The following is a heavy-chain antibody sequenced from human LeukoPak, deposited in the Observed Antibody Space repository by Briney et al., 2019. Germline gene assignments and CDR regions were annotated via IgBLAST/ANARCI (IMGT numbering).Heavy chain of an antibody. D-gene: IGHD3-22*01. CDR3: ARERDSSGYYQNQYDAFDI. V-gene: IGHV4-39*07. CDR2: IYTSGST. CDR1: GDSISSSNCY. Sequence: SETLSLTCTVSGDSISSSNCYWGWIRQPPGKGLEWIGSIYTSGSTNYNPSLKSRVTISVDTSKNQFSLRLSSVTAADTAVYYCARERDSSGYYQNQYDAFDIWGQGTMVTVSS. J-gene: IGHJ3*02.